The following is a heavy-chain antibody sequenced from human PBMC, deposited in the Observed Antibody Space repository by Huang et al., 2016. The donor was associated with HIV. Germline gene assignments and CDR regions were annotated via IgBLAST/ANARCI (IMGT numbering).Heavy chain of an antibody. J-gene: IGHJ4*02. CDR2: NNHSGNT. CDR1: GGSFSGYY. CDR3: ARRYNSRRDY. V-gene: IGHV4-34*02. D-gene: IGHD3-22*01. Sequence: QVQLEQWGAGLLKASETLSLTCAVYGGSFSGYYWNWLRQAPGKVLEWVGENNHSGNTNYNPSRRSRVNVSVDTSKSQFSLYLTSLSAADTGTYFCARRYNSRRDYWGRGTLVTVHS.